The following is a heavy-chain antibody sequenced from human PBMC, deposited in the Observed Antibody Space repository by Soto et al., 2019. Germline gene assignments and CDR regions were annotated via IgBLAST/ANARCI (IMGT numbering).Heavy chain of an antibody. V-gene: IGHV1-18*01. CDR3: GRDGSGGIIDS. J-gene: IGHJ3*01. CDR2: ISVFNGNT. CDR1: GYTFTCSG. D-gene: IGHD2-15*01. Sequence: QVQLVQSGAEVKKPGASVKVSCKTSGYTFTCSGINWVRQAPGHGLAWMGWISVFNGNTKYGQNIQDRVIMTTDTSTSTAYMELRSLRSDDTAVYFCGRDGSGGIIDSWGPGTMLIVSS.